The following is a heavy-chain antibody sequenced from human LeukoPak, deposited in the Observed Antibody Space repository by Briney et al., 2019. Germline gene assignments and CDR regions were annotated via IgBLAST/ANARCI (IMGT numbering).Heavy chain of an antibody. V-gene: IGHV3-11*01. Sequence: GGSLRLSCAASGFTFSDYYMSWIRQAPGKGLEWVSYISSSGSTIYYADSVKGRFTISRDNALNSLYLQMNSLRAEDTAIYYCARSIPYGTTWYGRSDYWGQGTLVTVSS. CDR2: ISSSGSTI. CDR1: GFTFSDYY. J-gene: IGHJ4*02. CDR3: ARSIPYGTTWYGRSDY. D-gene: IGHD6-13*01.